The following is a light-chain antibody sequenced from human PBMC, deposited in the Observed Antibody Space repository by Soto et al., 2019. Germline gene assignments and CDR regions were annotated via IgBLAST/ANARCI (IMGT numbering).Light chain of an antibody. V-gene: IGKV3-15*01. Sequence: EVVMTQSPVGLSVSPGEGATLSCRASQNVNSNLAWYQQKPGQAPRLLIYGASTRATGIPARFSGSGSGTEFSLTISSLQSEDFAVYYCQQSDNCPLTFGGGTKVEIK. J-gene: IGKJ4*01. CDR1: QNVNSN. CDR2: GAS. CDR3: QQSDNCPLT.